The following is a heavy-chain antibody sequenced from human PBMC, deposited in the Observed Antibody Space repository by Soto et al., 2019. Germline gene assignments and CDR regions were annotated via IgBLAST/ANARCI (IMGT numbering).Heavy chain of an antibody. Sequence: GESLKISCKGSGYSFTSYWIGWVRQMPGKGLEWMGIIYPCDSDTRYSPSFQGQVTISADKSISTAYLQWSSLKASDTAMYYCASGSYSSGYYQHLQHWGQGTLVTVSS. CDR2: IYPCDSDT. V-gene: IGHV5-51*01. CDR1: GYSFTSYW. D-gene: IGHD3-22*01. J-gene: IGHJ1*01. CDR3: ASGSYSSGYYQHLQH.